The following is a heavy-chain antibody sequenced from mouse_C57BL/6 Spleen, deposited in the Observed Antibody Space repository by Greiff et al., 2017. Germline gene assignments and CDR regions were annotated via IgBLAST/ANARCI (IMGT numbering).Heavy chain of an antibody. V-gene: IGHV1-74*01. CDR1: GYTFTSYW. CDR3: AFIITTVETSFAY. J-gene: IGHJ3*01. Sequence: QVQLQQPGAELVKPGASVKVSCKASGYTFTSYWMHWVKQRPGQGLEWIGRIHPSDSDTNYNQKFMGKATLTVDKSSSTAYMQLSSLTSEDSAVYYCAFIITTVETSFAYWGQGTLVTVSA. D-gene: IGHD1-1*01. CDR2: IHPSDSDT.